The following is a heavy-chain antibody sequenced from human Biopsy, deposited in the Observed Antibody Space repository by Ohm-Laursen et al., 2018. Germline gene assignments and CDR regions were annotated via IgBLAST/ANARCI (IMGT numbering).Heavy chain of an antibody. CDR2: IKQDGSEK. D-gene: IGHD2-15*01. Sequence: SLRLSCAASGFTFSSFWMSWVRQAPGKGLEWVANIKQDGSEKNYVDSVKGRFTISRDNAKNSLLLQMNRLRVEDTAVYYCARAYSRGDYWGQGTLVTVSS. CDR1: GFTFSSFW. V-gene: IGHV3-7*01. J-gene: IGHJ4*02. CDR3: ARAYSRGDY.